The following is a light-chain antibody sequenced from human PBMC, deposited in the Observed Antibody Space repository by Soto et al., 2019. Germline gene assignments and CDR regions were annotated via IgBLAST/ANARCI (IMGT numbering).Light chain of an antibody. CDR3: QQYNSYST. Sequence: DIQSTQSPSFLSASVGDRVTITCRASQSISSWLAWYQQKPGKAPKLLIYKASSLESGVPSRFSGSGSGTEFTLTISSLQPDDFATYYCQQYNSYSTFGQGTKVDIK. J-gene: IGKJ1*01. CDR1: QSISSW. V-gene: IGKV1-5*03. CDR2: KAS.